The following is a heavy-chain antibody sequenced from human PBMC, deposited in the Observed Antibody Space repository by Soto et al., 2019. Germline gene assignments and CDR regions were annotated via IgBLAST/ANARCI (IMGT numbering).Heavy chain of an antibody. CDR2: ISGSGGNT. D-gene: IGHD5-18*01. V-gene: IGHV3-23*01. J-gene: IGHJ5*02. CDR3: ARTRRGETAIITDGLDL. CDR1: GFTFSNYA. Sequence: EVQLMESGGGLVQPGGSLRLSCAASGFTFSNYAMTWVRQAPGKGLDWVSGISGSGGNTYFADSVKGRFTISRDNSKNTLYLQMNSLKAEDTAVYYCARTRRGETAIITDGLDLWGQGTQVTVSS.